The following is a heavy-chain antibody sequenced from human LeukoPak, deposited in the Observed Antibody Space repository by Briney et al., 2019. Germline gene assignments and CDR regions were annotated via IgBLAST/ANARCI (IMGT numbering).Heavy chain of an antibody. D-gene: IGHD6-13*01. CDR2: VYYTGST. Sequence: SETLSLTCAVYGGSFSGYYWSWVRQPPGKGLEWIGFVYYTGSTNYSPSLKSRVTISVDTSKNQFSLKLRSVTAADTAVYYCARISSSNWYNERGAFDVWGQRTMVTVSS. CDR1: GGSFSGYY. CDR3: ARISSSNWYNERGAFDV. V-gene: IGHV4-59*01. J-gene: IGHJ3*01.